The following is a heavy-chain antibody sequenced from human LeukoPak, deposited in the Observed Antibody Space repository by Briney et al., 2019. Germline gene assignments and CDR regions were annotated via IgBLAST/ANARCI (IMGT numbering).Heavy chain of an antibody. V-gene: IGHV4-59*08. CDR1: GGSISSYY. CDR2: IYYGGST. CDR3: ARGNGHFDY. J-gene: IGHJ4*02. D-gene: IGHD2-8*01. Sequence: SETLSLTCTVSGGSISSYYWSWIRQPPGKGLEWIGYIYYGGSTNYNPSLKTRITMSVDTSKNQFSLKLTSLTAADTALYYCARGNGHFDYWGQGTLVTVSS.